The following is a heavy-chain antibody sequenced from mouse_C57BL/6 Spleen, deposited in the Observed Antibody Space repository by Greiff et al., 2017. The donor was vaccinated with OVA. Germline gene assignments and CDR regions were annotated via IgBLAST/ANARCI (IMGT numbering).Heavy chain of an antibody. CDR2: ISSGSSTI. V-gene: IGHV5-17*01. D-gene: IGHD1-1*01. CDR3: ARRSVVALYWYFDV. J-gene: IGHJ1*03. Sequence: EVMLVESGGGLVKPGGSLKLSCAASGFTFSDYGMHWVRQAPEKGLEWVAYISSGSSTIYYADTVKGRFPITRDNAKNTLFLQMTSLRSEDTAMYYCARRSVVALYWYFDVWGTGTTVTVSS. CDR1: GFTFSDYG.